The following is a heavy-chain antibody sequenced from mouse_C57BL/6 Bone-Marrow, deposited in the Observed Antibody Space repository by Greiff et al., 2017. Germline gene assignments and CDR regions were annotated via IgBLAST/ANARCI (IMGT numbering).Heavy chain of an antibody. D-gene: IGHD1-1*02. CDR3: AKNLWSDSAY. CDR1: GFSLTSYG. V-gene: IGHV2-5*01. Sequence: QVHVKQSGPGLVQPSQSLSITCTVSGFSLTSYGVHWVRQSPGKGLEWLGVIWRGGSTDYNAAFMSRLSITKDNSKSHVFFRMNSLQADDSAIYCCAKNLWSDSAYWGQGTLVTVSA. CDR2: IWRGGST. J-gene: IGHJ3*01.